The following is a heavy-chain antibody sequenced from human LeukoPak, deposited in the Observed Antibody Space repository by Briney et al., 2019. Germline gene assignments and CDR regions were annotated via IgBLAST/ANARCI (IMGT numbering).Heavy chain of an antibody. J-gene: IGHJ6*03. CDR3: ARQHDSYYYYYIDV. V-gene: IGHV4-38-2*01. CDR1: GYSTSNGYY. Sequence: KTSETLSLTCAVSGYSTSNGYYWVWIRQPPGRGLEWIGSLYHSDSAYYNTSLRSRVSMSVDTSKNQFSLTLSFVTAADTAVYYWARQHDSYYYYYIDVWGSGTTVTVSS. CDR2: LYHSDSA.